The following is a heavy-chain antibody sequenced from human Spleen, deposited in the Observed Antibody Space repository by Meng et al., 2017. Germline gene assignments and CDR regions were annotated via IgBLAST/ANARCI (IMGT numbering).Heavy chain of an antibody. V-gene: IGHV1-69*01. CDR1: GGTFSRYA. CDR2: IIPIFGTA. J-gene: IGHJ5*02. Sequence: QVPLGQSGARVKKPGSSVKVSCKASGGTFSRYAISWVRQAPGQGLEWMGGIIPIFGTANYAQKFQGRVTITTDESTSTAYMELSSLRSEDTAVYYCATMTTVTTVWDLWWFDPWGQGTLVTVSS. CDR3: ATMTTVTTVWDLWWFDP. D-gene: IGHD4-17*01.